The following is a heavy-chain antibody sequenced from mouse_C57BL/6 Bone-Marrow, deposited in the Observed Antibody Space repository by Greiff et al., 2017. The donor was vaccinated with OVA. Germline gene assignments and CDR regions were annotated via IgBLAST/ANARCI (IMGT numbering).Heavy chain of an antibody. Sequence: EVKLMESGGDLVKPGGSLKLSCAASGFTFSSYGMSWVRQTPDKRLEWVATISSGGSYTYYPDSVKGRFTISRDNAKNTLYLQMSSLKSEDTAMYYCARRTPFTTVVAVDYWGQGTTLTVSS. CDR2: ISSGGSYT. CDR1: GFTFSSYG. D-gene: IGHD1-1*01. CDR3: ARRTPFTTVVAVDY. V-gene: IGHV5-6*02. J-gene: IGHJ2*01.